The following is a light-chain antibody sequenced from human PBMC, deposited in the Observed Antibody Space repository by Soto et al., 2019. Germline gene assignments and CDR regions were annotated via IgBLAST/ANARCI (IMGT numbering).Light chain of an antibody. Sequence: DIQMTQSPSTLSASVGDRVTITCRASQSISSWLAWYQQKPGKAPKLLIYDASSLESGVPSRFSGSGSGTEFTLTISSLQPDDFATYYCQQYNSWCTFGPGTKVDIK. CDR1: QSISSW. V-gene: IGKV1-5*01. CDR3: QQYNSWCT. J-gene: IGKJ3*01. CDR2: DAS.